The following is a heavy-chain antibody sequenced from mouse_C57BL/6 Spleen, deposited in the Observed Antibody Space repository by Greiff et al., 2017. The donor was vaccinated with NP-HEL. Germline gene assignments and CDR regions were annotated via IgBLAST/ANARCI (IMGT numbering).Heavy chain of an antibody. V-gene: IGHV1-64*01. J-gene: IGHJ1*03. Sequence: VQLQQPGAELVKPGASVTLSCKASGYTFTSYWMHWVKQRPGQGLEWIGMIHPNSGSTNYNEKFKSKATLTVDKSSSTAYMQLSSLTSEDSAVYYCARWSQKYFDVWGTGTTVTVSS. CDR2: IHPNSGST. CDR1: GYTFTSYW. CDR3: ARWSQKYFDV.